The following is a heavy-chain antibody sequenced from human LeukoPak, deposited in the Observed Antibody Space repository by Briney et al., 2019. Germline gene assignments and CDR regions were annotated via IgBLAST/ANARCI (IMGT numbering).Heavy chain of an antibody. D-gene: IGHD3-16*01. CDR2: IFYGGST. Sequence: ETLSLTCTVSGGSISSSNYYWGWIRQPPGKGLEWIGSIFYGGSTLYNPSLTSRITISVDTSKNQFSLRLNSVTAADTAVYYCARQLGAYSYPFDIWGQGTKVTVSS. J-gene: IGHJ3*02. CDR3: ARQLGAYSYPFDI. CDR1: GGSISSSNYY. V-gene: IGHV4-39*01.